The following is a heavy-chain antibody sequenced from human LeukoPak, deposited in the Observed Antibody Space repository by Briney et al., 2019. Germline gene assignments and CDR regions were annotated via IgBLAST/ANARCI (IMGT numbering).Heavy chain of an antibody. D-gene: IGHD1-26*01. CDR2: IRYDGSNK. J-gene: IGHJ4*02. CDR1: GFTFSSYG. CDR3: AKDQARAINY. V-gene: IGHV3-30*02. Sequence: PGGSLRLSCAASGFTFSSYGMHWVRQAPGKGLEWVAFIRYDGSNKYYADSVKGRFTISRDDSKNTLYLQMNSLRAEDTAVYYCAKDQARAINYWGQGTLVTVSS.